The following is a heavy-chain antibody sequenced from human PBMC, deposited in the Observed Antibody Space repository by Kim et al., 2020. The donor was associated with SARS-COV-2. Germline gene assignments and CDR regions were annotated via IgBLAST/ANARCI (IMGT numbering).Heavy chain of an antibody. CDR1: GFTFSGSA. CDR3: THSGLTVAEPGNYYYYGMDV. J-gene: IGHJ6*02. CDR2: IRSKANGYAT. V-gene: IGHV3-73*01. D-gene: IGHD6-19*01. Sequence: GGSLRLSCAASGFTFSGSAMHWVRQASGKGLEWVGRIRSKANGYATAYAASVKGRFTISRDDSKNTAYLQMNSLKTEDTAVYYCTHSGLTVAEPGNYYYYGMDVWGQGTTVTVSS.